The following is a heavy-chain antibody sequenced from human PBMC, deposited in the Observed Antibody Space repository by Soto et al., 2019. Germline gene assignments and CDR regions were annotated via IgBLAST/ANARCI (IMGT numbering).Heavy chain of an antibody. Sequence: QVQLQESGPGLVKPSETLSLTCTVSGGSISRNYWSWIRQPPGKGLEYIGYIDYSGSTHYKASLKSRVTISVDTSKNQFSLKLSSVTAADTAIYYCARHRTGLDSWGQGPLVTVSS. CDR3: ARHRTGLDS. CDR1: GGSISRNY. V-gene: IGHV4-59*08. D-gene: IGHD3-9*01. CDR2: IDYSGST. J-gene: IGHJ4*02.